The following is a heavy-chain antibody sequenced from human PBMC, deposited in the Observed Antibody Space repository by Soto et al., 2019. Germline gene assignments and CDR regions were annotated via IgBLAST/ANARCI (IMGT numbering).Heavy chain of an antibody. Sequence: ASVKVSCKASGYTFTSYGISWVRQAPGQGLEGMGWISAYNGNTNYAQKLQGRVTMNTDTSTSTAYMEMRSLRSDETAVYYCVRDARTYYYDSSGNFDYWGQGTLVTSPQ. V-gene: IGHV1-18*01. CDR2: ISAYNGNT. J-gene: IGHJ4*02. CDR3: VRDARTYYYDSSGNFDY. CDR1: GYTFTSYG. D-gene: IGHD3-22*01.